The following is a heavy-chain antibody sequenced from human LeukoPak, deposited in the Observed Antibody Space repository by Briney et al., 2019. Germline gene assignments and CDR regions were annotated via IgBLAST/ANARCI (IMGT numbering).Heavy chain of an antibody. CDR1: GGSFSGYY. CDR2: IYYSGST. CDR3: ARHVGGYDLFDY. V-gene: IGHV4-59*08. Sequence: SETLSLTCAVYGGSFSGYYWSWIRQPPGKGLEWIGYIYYSGSTNYNPSLKSRVTISVDTSKNQFSLKLSSVTAADTAVYYCARHVGGYDLFDYWGQGTLVTVSS. D-gene: IGHD5-12*01. J-gene: IGHJ4*02.